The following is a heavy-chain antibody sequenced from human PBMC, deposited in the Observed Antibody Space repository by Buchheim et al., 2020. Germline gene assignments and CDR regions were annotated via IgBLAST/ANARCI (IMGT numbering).Heavy chain of an antibody. CDR2: IILIFGTA. CDR3: ARMGGGRGYSNPSLAWFDP. V-gene: IGHV1-69*12. Sequence: QVQLVQSGAEVKKPGSSVKVSCKASGGTFSSYAISWVRQAPGQGLEWMGGIILIFGTANYAQKFQGRVTITADESTSTAYMELSSLRSEDTAVYYCARMGGGRGYSNPSLAWFDPWGQGTL. J-gene: IGHJ5*02. CDR1: GGTFSSYA. D-gene: IGHD3-22*01.